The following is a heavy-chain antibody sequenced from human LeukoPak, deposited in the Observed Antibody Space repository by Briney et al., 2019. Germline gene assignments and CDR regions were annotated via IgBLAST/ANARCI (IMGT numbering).Heavy chain of an antibody. CDR2: ISSNGGST. CDR1: GFTFSSYA. V-gene: IGHV3-64*01. J-gene: IGHJ6*03. Sequence: PGGSLRLSCVASGFTFSSYAMHWVRQAPGKGLEYVSAISSNGGSTYYANSVKGRFTISRDNSKNTLYLQMGSLRAEDMAVYYCARVFGGYYYYYMDVWGKGTTVTVSS. CDR3: ARVFGGYYYYYMDV. D-gene: IGHD3-10*02.